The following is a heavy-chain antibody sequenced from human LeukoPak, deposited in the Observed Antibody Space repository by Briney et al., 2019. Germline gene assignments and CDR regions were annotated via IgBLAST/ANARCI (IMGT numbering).Heavy chain of an antibody. CDR1: GGSISSYY. V-gene: IGHV4-59*01. CDR3: ARVPYGSGSYYPYYMDV. Sequence: SETLSLTCTVSGGSISSYYWSWIRQPPGKGLEWIGYIYYSGGTNYNPSLKSRVTISVDTSKNQFSLKLSSVTAADTAVYYCARVPYGSGSYYPYYMDVWGKGTTVTVSS. J-gene: IGHJ6*03. D-gene: IGHD3-10*01. CDR2: IYYSGGT.